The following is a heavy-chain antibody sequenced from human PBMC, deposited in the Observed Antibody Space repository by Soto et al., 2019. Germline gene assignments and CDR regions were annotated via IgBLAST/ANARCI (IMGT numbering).Heavy chain of an antibody. CDR2: INTYNGDT. CDR1: GYTFITYG. CDR3: ARGGAHYYDSSGYYYDH. Sequence: QVQLVQSGAEVKKPGASVKVSCKASGYTFITYGINWVRQAPGQGLEWMGWINTYNGDTRYAQKVQGGVTMTRDTSTSTAYMELRSLRSDDTAVYYCARGGAHYYDSSGYYYDHWGQGTLVTVSS. J-gene: IGHJ4*02. V-gene: IGHV1-18*01. D-gene: IGHD3-22*01.